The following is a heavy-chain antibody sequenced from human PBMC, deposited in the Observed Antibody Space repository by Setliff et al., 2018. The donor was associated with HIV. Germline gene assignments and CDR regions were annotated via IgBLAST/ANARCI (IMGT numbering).Heavy chain of an antibody. CDR3: ARSPYNWNYDTHFDY. Sequence: ETLSLTCAVSGASISSGNWWSWVRQAPGKGLGWVSVVYSDGSSSYADSVKGRFTISRDNSKNTVYLQMNSLRAEDTAVYFCARSPYNWNYDTHFDYWGQGTLVTVSS. CDR2: VYSDGSS. CDR1: GASISSGNW. D-gene: IGHD1-7*01. V-gene: IGHV3-53*01. J-gene: IGHJ4*02.